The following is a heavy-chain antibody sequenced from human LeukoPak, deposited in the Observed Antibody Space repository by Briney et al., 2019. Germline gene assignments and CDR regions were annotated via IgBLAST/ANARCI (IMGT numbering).Heavy chain of an antibody. CDR1: GYSFTSYW. CDR3: ARQTAMGRSGDY. Sequence: GESLKISCKASGYSFTSYWIGWVRQIPGKGLEWMGIIDPSDSETRYTPSFQGQVTISVDKSLTTADLQWNSLKASDTAMYYCARQTAMGRSGDYWGQGTLVTVSS. J-gene: IGHJ4*02. D-gene: IGHD5-18*01. CDR2: IDPSDSET. V-gene: IGHV5-51*01.